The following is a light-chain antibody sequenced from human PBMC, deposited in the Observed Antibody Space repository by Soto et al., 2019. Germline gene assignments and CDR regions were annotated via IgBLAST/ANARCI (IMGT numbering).Light chain of an antibody. V-gene: IGKV1-39*01. CDR1: QSISNY. CDR3: QQLNSYPIT. CDR2: AAS. J-gene: IGKJ5*01. Sequence: IQMTQSPSSLSASVGDRVIITCRASQSISNYLNWYQRKPGKAPKLLIHAASRLQSGVPSRFSGSGSGTDFTLTISSLQPEDFATYYCQQLNSYPITFGQGTRLEIK.